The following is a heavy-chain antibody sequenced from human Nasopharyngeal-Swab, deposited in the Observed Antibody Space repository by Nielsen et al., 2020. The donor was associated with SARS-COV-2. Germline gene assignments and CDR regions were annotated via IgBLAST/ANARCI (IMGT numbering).Heavy chain of an antibody. J-gene: IGHJ6*02. CDR2: ISSSSSYI. V-gene: IGHV3-21*01. CDR1: GFTFSSYS. CDR3: ARGGRWDDSTEWDYYYYGMDV. D-gene: IGHD3-22*01. Sequence: GGSLRLSCAASGFTFSSYSMNWVRQAPGKGLEWVSSISSSSSYIYYADSVKGRFTISRDNAKNSLYLQMNSLRDEDTAVYYCARGGRWDDSTEWDYYYYGMDVWGQGTTVTVSS.